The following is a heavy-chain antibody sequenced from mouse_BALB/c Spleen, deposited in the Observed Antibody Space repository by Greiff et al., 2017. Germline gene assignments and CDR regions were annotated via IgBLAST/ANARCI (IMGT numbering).Heavy chain of an antibody. J-gene: IGHJ2*01. CDR2: ISYSGST. CDR3: ARSKIHYYGSPFFDY. CDR1: GYSITSDYA. Sequence: VQLKESGPGLVKPSQSLSLTCTVTGYSITSDYAWNWIRQFPGNKLEWMGYISYSGSTSYNPSLKSRISITRDTSKNQFFLQLNSVTTEDTATYYCARSKIHYYGSPFFDYWGQGTTLTVSA. V-gene: IGHV3-2*02. D-gene: IGHD1-1*01.